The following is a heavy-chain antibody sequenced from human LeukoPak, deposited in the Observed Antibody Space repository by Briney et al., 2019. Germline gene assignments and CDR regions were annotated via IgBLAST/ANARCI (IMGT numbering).Heavy chain of an antibody. CDR2: IKQDGSEK. D-gene: IGHD3-3*01. Sequence: PGGSLRLSCAASGITFSNYWMSWVRQAPGKGLEWVANIKQDGSEKNYVDSVKGRFTISRDNAKNSLYLQMNSLRAEDTAVYYCAREIESSDEWLFQYYYHYYMDVRGKGTTVTVSS. CDR1: GITFSNYW. V-gene: IGHV3-7*01. J-gene: IGHJ6*03. CDR3: AREIESSDEWLFQYYYHYYMDV.